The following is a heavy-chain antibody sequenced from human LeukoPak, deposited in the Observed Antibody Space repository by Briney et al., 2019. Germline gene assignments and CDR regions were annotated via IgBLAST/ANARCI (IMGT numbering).Heavy chain of an antibody. V-gene: IGHV3-30*02. Sequence: GGSQTLSCAASGFSFSNYGMHWVRQTPGKGLESVAFTRYDGTIKDYADSVKGRFTISRDNSQNVLHLQMKSLRTEDTAVYYCAKELLLGYFYMDVWGKGTTVIVSS. CDR1: GFSFSNYG. D-gene: IGHD1-26*01. J-gene: IGHJ6*03. CDR3: AKELLLGYFYMDV. CDR2: TRYDGTIK.